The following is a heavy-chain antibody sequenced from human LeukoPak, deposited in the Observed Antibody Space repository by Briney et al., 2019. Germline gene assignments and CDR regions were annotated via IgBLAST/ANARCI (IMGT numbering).Heavy chain of an antibody. CDR1: GFTFSSYG. CDR3: ARAPGSYSSSWYLKYYFDY. CDR2: IWHDGSNK. V-gene: IGHV3-33*01. J-gene: IGHJ4*02. Sequence: GGSLRLSCAASGFTFSSYGMHWVRQAPGKGLEWVAVIWHDGSNKYYADSVKGRFTISRDNSKNTLYLQMNSLRAEDTAVYYCARAPGSYSSSWYLKYYFDYWGQGTLVTVSS. D-gene: IGHD6-13*01.